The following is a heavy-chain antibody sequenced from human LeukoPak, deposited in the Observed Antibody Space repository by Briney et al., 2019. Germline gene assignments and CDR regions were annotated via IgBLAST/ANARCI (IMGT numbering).Heavy chain of an antibody. CDR1: GFTFSSYA. J-gene: IGHJ4*02. D-gene: IGHD6-19*01. CDR2: ISYDGSNK. CDR3: AREAGSEQWLVEGELDY. V-gene: IGHV3-30-3*01. Sequence: GGSLRLSCAASGFTFSSYAMRWVRQAPGKGLEWVAFISYDGSNKYYADSVKGRFTISRDNSKNTLYLQMNSLRAEDTAVYYCAREAGSEQWLVEGELDYWGQGTLVTVSS.